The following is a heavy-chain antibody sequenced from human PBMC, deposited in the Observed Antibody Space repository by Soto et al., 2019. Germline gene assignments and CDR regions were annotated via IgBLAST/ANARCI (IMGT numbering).Heavy chain of an antibody. CDR3: AREFNVDTAMVTGWFDP. J-gene: IGHJ5*02. CDR1: GYTFTSYG. Sequence: ASVKVSCKASGYTFTSYGISWVRQAPGQGLEWMGWISAYNGNTNYAQKLQGRVTMTTDTSTSTAYMELRSLRSDDTAVYYCAREFNVDTAMVTGWFDPWGQGTLVTVSS. V-gene: IGHV1-18*01. D-gene: IGHD5-18*01. CDR2: ISAYNGNT.